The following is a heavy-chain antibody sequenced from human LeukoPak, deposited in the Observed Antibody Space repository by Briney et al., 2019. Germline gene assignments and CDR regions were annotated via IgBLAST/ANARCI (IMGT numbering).Heavy chain of an antibody. CDR2: INPNSGGT. D-gene: IGHD3-10*01. Sequence: ASVKVSCKASGYTFTSYGISWVRQAPGQGLEWMGWINPNSGGTNYAQKFQGRVTMTRDTSISTAYMELSRLRSDDTAVYYCARLYGSGSYYNVGWFDPWGQGTLVTVSS. CDR3: ARLYGSGSYYNVGWFDP. J-gene: IGHJ5*02. V-gene: IGHV1-2*02. CDR1: GYTFTSYG.